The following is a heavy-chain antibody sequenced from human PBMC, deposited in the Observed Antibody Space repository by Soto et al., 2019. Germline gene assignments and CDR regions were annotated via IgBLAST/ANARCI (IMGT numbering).Heavy chain of an antibody. J-gene: IGHJ6*02. CDR1: GGSISSGGYY. V-gene: IGHV4-31*03. CDR2: IYYSGST. D-gene: IGHD3-10*01. CDR3: ARDTPREYYYGSAQLDGMDV. Sequence: SETLSLTCTVSGGSISSGGYYWSWIRQHPGKGLEWIGYIYYSGSTYYNPSLKSRVTISVDTSKNQFSLKLSSVTAADTAVYYCARDTPREYYYGSAQLDGMDVWGQGTTVPVSS.